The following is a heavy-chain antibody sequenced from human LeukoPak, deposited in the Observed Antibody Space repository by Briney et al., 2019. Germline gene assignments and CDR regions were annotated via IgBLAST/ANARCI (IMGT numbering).Heavy chain of an antibody. V-gene: IGHV3-11*04. J-gene: IGHJ4*02. D-gene: IGHD6-13*01. CDR3: ARKGTSAALYYFDY. CDR2: ISSGGITI. Sequence: GGSLRLSCAASGFTFSDYYMSWLRQAPGKGLELVSYISSGGITIYYADSVKGRFPISRDNARNSLYLQMNSLRAEDTAVYYCARKGTSAALYYFDYWGQGTLVTVSS. CDR1: GFTFSDYY.